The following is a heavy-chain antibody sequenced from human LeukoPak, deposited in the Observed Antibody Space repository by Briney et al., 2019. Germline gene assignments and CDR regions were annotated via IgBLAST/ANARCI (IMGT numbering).Heavy chain of an antibody. CDR3: ARLTPTLYRSFDY. CDR1: GGSISSYY. V-gene: IGHV4-59*08. CDR2: IYYSGST. Sequence: SETLSLTCTVSGGSISSYYWSWIRQPPGKGLEWIGYIYYSGSTNYNPSLKSRVTISVDTSKNQFSLKLSSVTAADTAVYYCARLTPTLYRSFDYWGQGTLVTVSS. D-gene: IGHD4/OR15-4a*01. J-gene: IGHJ4*02.